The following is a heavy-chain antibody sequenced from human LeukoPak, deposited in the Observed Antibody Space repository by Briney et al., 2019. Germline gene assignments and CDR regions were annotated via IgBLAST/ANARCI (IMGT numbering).Heavy chain of an antibody. Sequence: GGSLRLSCAASGFTLSSYWMHWVRQAPGKGLEWVANIKQDGSEKYYVDSVKGRFTISRDNAKNSLYLQMNSLRAEDTAVYYCARAMDVWGQGTTVTVSS. CDR3: ARAMDV. CDR2: IKQDGSEK. CDR1: GFTLSSYW. V-gene: IGHV3-7*01. J-gene: IGHJ6*02.